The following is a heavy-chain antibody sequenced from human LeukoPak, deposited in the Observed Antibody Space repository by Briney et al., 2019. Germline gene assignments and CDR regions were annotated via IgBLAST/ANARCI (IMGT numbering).Heavy chain of an antibody. CDR2: ISAYNGNT. D-gene: IGHD3-10*01. J-gene: IGHJ4*02. V-gene: IGHV1-18*01. CDR1: GYTFTSYG. CDR3: ARSRGSGSYYRTTFDY. Sequence: ASVKVSCKASGYTFTSYGISWVRQAPGQGLEWMGWISAYNGNTNYAQKLQGRVTMTTDTSTSTAYMELRSLRSDDTAVYYCARSRGSGSYYRTTFDYWGQGTLVTVSS.